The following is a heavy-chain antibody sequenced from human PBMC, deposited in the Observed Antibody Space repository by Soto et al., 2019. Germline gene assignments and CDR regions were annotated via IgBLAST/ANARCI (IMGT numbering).Heavy chain of an antibody. Sequence: QITLKESGPTLVKPTQTLTLTCTFSGFSLDTHGVAVAWIRQPPGKALEWLALIYWDNDTSYCPSLKSRLTITKEASKNPVVPSMTNRDPADTATYYCALSHPYYFDFWGQETLGTVPS. CDR3: ALSHPYYFDF. CDR2: IYWDNDT. J-gene: IGHJ4*02. CDR1: GFSLDTHGVA. V-gene: IGHV2-5*02.